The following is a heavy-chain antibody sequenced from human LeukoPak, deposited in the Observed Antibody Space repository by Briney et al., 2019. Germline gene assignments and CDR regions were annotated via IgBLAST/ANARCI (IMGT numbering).Heavy chain of an antibody. J-gene: IGHJ6*02. Sequence: ASVKVSCKASRYTFTSYYMHWVRQAPGQGLEWMGIINPSGGSTSYAQKFQGRVTMTRDTSTSTVYMELSSLRSEDTAVYYCARDTPLRAARPQSSLWGMDVWGQGTTVTVSS. D-gene: IGHD6-6*01. CDR2: INPSGGST. CDR1: RYTFTSYY. V-gene: IGHV1-46*01. CDR3: ARDTPLRAARPQSSLWGMDV.